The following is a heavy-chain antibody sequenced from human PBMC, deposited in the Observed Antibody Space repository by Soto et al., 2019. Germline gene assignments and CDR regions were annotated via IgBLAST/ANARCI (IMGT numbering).Heavy chain of an antibody. D-gene: IGHD4-17*01. J-gene: IGHJ4*02. CDR2: IYYSGST. CDR1: GGSISSSTYY. CDR3: ANSYGDYVSY. Sequence: SETLSLTCTVSGGSISSSTYYWCWIRQPPGKGLEWIGSIYYSGSTYYNPSLKSRVTISVDTSKNQFSLKLSSVTAADTAVYYCANSYGDYVSYWGQGTLVTVSS. V-gene: IGHV4-39*01.